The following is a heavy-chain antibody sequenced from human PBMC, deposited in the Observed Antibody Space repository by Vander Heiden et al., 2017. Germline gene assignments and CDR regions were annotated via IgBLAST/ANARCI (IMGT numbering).Heavy chain of an antibody. D-gene: IGHD6-25*01. CDR1: AYTFSGFY. CDR3: ARRFGTSSVDF. V-gene: IGHV1-2*02. CDR2: INPDSGGS. Sequence: QVQLVQSGAEVKKPGASVKVSCKASAYTFSGFYIHWVRQATGQGPEWMGWINPDSGGSIYAQKFQGRVTMTSDTSITTVYMELSRLTSDDTAVYYCARRFGTSSVDFWGQGTLVTVSS. J-gene: IGHJ4*02.